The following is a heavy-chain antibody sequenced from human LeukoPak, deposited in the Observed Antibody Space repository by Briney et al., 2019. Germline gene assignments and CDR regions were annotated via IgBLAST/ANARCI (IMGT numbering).Heavy chain of an antibody. CDR3: AKDQFFDFWSGPSFDY. J-gene: IGHJ4*02. CDR2: TWYDGSNK. V-gene: IGHV3-30*02. D-gene: IGHD3-3*01. Sequence: PGGSLRLSCAASGFTFSSYGMHWVRQAPGKGLEWVAFTWYDGSNKYYADSVKGRFTISRDNSKNTLYLQMNSLRAEDTAVYYCAKDQFFDFWSGPSFDYWGQGTLVTVSS. CDR1: GFTFSSYG.